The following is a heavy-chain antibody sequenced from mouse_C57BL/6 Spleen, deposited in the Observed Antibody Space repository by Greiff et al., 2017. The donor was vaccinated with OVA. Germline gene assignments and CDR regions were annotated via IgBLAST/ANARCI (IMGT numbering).Heavy chain of an antibody. J-gene: IGHJ1*03. CDR2: INPNNGGT. V-gene: IGHV1-26*01. CDR1: GYTFTDYY. Sequence: VQLQQSGPELVKPGASVKISCKASGYTFTDYYMNWVKQSHGKSLEWIGDINPNNGGTSYNQKFKGKATLTVDKSSSTAYMELRSLTSEDSAVYYCARILVNCYFDVWGTGTTVTVSS. CDR3: ARILVNCYFDV. D-gene: IGHD2-13*01.